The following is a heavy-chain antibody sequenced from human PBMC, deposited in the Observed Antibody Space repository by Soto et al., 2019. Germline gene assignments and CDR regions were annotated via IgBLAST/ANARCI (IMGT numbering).Heavy chain of an antibody. CDR3: ARGVGGYCSSTSCYRKLYYYYYGMDV. Sequence: KPSETLSLTCAVYGGSFSGYYWSWIRQPPGKGLEWIGEINHSGSTNYNPSLKSRVTISVDTSKNQFSLKLSSVTAADTAVYYCARGVGGYCSSTSCYRKLYYYYYGMDVWGQGTTVTVSS. CDR2: INHSGST. V-gene: IGHV4-34*01. D-gene: IGHD2-2*01. CDR1: GGSFSGYY. J-gene: IGHJ6*02.